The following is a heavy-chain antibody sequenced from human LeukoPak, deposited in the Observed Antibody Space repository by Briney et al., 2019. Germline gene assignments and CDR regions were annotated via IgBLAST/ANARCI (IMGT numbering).Heavy chain of an antibody. CDR2: ISWNSGSI. V-gene: IGHV3-9*01. Sequence: GGSLRLSCAASGFTFDDYAMHWVRQAPGKGLEWVSGISWNSGSIGYADSVKGRFTISRDNAKNSLYLQMNSLRAEDTALYYCAKDAYSSSWYSRYFDLWGRGTLVTVSS. CDR3: AKDAYSSSWYSRYFDL. D-gene: IGHD6-13*01. CDR1: GFTFDDYA. J-gene: IGHJ2*01.